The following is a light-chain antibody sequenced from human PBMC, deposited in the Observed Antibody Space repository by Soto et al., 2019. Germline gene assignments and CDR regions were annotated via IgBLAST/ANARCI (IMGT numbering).Light chain of an antibody. J-gene: IGLJ2*01. CDR2: DVT. CDR1: SSDVGGYNY. V-gene: IGLV2-14*03. Sequence: QSALTQPASVSGSPGQSITISCTGTSSDVGGYNYVSWYQQHPGKAPKLIIYDVTNRPSGVSNRFSGSKSGNTASLTISGLQAEDEADYYCSSYTRSTEVFGGGTKVTVL. CDR3: SSYTRSTEV.